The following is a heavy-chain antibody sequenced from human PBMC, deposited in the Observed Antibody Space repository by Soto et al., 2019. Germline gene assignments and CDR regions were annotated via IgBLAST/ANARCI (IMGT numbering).Heavy chain of an antibody. CDR1: GYTFTSYG. Sequence: DSVKVSCKASGYTFTSYGISWVRLAPGQGLEWMGWVSGYNGNTNYAQKIQGRVTMTTDISTSTAYMELRSLRSDDTAVYYCARNASITGTLNYYSYGRDIWSQGTTVTVSS. J-gene: IGHJ6*02. CDR2: VSGYNGNT. V-gene: IGHV1-18*01. CDR3: ARNASITGTLNYYSYGRDI. D-gene: IGHD1-7*01.